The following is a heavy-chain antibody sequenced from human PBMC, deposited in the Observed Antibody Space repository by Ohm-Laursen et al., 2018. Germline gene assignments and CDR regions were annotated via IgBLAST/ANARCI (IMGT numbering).Heavy chain of an antibody. CDR1: GLTVSSNY. V-gene: IGHV3-53*01. CDR3: ARVFFAVAQEKAFDI. J-gene: IGHJ3*02. D-gene: IGHD6-19*01. Sequence: GSLRLSCAASGLTVSSNYMSWVRQAPGKGLEWVSVIYSGGSTYYADSVKGRFTISRDNSKNTLYLQMNSLRAEDTAVYYCARVFFAVAQEKAFDIWGQGTMVTVSS. CDR2: IYSGGST.